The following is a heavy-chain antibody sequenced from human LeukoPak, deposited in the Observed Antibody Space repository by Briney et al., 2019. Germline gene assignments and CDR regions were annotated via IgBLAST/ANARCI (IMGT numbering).Heavy chain of an antibody. V-gene: IGHV3-23*01. J-gene: IGHJ4*02. Sequence: GRSLRPSCAASGSTFSNYAMSWVRQTPGKGLECLSSIVGSGANTYHADSVKGRFTISRDNSENTVYMQMDSLRVEDTAVYYCAKGFLASCSGTRCYPFDHWGQGTPVTVSS. CDR1: GSTFSNYA. CDR2: IVGSGANT. CDR3: AKGFLASCSGTRCYPFDH. D-gene: IGHD2-15*01.